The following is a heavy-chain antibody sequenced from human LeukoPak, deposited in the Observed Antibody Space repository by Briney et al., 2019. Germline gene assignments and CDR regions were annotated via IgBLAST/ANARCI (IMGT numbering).Heavy chain of an antibody. CDR2: INPNSGGT. J-gene: IGHJ4*02. CDR1: GYTFTDYY. D-gene: IGHD4-17*01. V-gene: IGHV1-2*02. CDR3: ARTIMTTVTLYYFDY. Sequence: ASVKVSCKSSGYTFTDYYMHWVRQAPGQGLEWMGWINPNSGGTNYAQKFQGRVTMTRDTSISTAYMELSRLRSDDTAVYYCARTIMTTVTLYYFDYWGQGTLVTVSS.